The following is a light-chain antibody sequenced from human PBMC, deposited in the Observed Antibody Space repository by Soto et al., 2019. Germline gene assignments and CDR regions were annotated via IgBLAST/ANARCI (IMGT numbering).Light chain of an antibody. CDR3: QQYDSFSVT. CDR1: QRMSGW. J-gene: IGKJ1*01. CDR2: DVS. Sequence: DIQMTQSPSTLSSSVGYTVTITCRAIQRMSGWLAWHQRKPGKAPKLLIYDVSALKRGVPPRFSGSGSGTEFTLTISSLQPDDFETYYCQQYDSFSVTFGQGTKVDIK. V-gene: IGKV1-5*01.